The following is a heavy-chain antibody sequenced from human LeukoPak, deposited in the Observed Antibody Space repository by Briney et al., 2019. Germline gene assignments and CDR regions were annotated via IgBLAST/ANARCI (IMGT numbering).Heavy chain of an antibody. V-gene: IGHV4-38-2*02. CDR3: ARDGSGSGSPFDY. J-gene: IGHJ4*02. Sequence: SETLSLTCTVSGYSISSGFYWGWIRPPRGKGLEWIGRIYHSGSTYYIPSLKSRVTISLDKSKNQFYLKLSCVTAYDPAVYYCARDGSGSGSPFDYWGQGTLVTVSS. CDR1: GYSISSGFY. CDR2: IYHSGST. D-gene: IGHD3-22*01.